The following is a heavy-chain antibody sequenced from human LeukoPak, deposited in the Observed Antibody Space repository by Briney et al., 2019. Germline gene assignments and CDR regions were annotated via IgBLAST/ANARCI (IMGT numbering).Heavy chain of an antibody. D-gene: IGHD3-22*01. CDR2: IYHSGST. Sequence: PSGTLSLTCAVSGGSISSSNWWSWVRQPPGKGLEWIGEIYHSGSTNYNPSLKSRVTISVDTSKNQFSLKLSSVTAADTALYYCARVYYYDGSGSTTGAFDIWGQGTMVTVSS. V-gene: IGHV4-4*02. J-gene: IGHJ3*02. CDR3: ARVYYYDGSGSTTGAFDI. CDR1: GGSISSSNW.